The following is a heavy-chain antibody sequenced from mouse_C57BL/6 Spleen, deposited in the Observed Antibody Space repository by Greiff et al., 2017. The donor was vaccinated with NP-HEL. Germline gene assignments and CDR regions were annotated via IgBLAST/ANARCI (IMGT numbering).Heavy chain of an antibody. CDR3: TRWGYYG. CDR1: GYTFTDYE. D-gene: IGHD1-1*01. CDR2: IDPETGGT. V-gene: IGHV1-15*01. Sequence: QVQLQESGAELVRPGASVTLSCKASGYTFTDYEMHWVKQTPVHGLEWIGAIDPETGGTAYNQKFKGKAILTADKSSSTAYMELRSLTSEDSAVYYCTRWGYYGWGQGTLVTVSA. J-gene: IGHJ3*01.